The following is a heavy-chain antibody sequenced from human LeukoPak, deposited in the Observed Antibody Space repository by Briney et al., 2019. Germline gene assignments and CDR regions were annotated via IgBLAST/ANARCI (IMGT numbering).Heavy chain of an antibody. CDR3: ARKGPSPYSSSWYVDY. CDR1: GCTFTSYG. J-gene: IGHJ4*02. D-gene: IGHD6-13*01. CDR2: ISAYNGNT. Sequence: ASVKVSCKASGCTFTSYGISWVRQAPGQGLEWMGWISAYNGNTNYAQKLQGRVTMTTDTSTSTAYMELRSLRSDDTAVYYCARKGPSPYSSSWYVDYWGQGTLVTVSS. V-gene: IGHV1-18*01.